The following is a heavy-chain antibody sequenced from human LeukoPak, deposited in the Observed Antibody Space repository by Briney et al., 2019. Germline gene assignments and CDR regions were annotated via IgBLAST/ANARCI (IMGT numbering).Heavy chain of an antibody. J-gene: IGHJ5*02. CDR2: IYYSGST. D-gene: IGHD3-9*01. CDR1: GGSISSGGYY. CDR3: ARVTLAGYYAVGYNWFDP. V-gene: IGHV4-31*02. Sequence: PSQTLSLTCTVSGGSISSGGYYWSWIRQHPGKGLECIGYIYYSGSTYYNPSLKSRITISLDTSKNQLSLKLSSVTAADTAVYYCARVTLAGYYAVGYNWFDPWGQGTLVTVSS.